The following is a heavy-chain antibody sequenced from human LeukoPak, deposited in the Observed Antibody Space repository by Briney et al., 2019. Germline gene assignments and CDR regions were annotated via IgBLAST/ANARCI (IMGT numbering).Heavy chain of an antibody. Sequence: GGSLRLSCAASGFTFSSYEMNWVRQAPGKGLERVSYISSSGTPIHYADSVKGRFTISRDNAKNSLFLQMNSLRAEDTAVYYCAREKTACGGDCYDSWGQGTLVTVSS. CDR3: AREKTACGGDCYDS. V-gene: IGHV3-48*03. CDR1: GFTFSSYE. J-gene: IGHJ4*02. CDR2: ISSSGTPI. D-gene: IGHD2-21*01.